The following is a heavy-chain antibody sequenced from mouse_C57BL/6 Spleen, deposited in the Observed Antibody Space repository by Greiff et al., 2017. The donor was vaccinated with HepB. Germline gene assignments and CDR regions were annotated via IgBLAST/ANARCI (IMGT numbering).Heavy chain of an antibody. CDR2: IYPRDGST. CDR1: GYTFTSYD. V-gene: IGHV1-85*01. J-gene: IGHJ3*01. CDR3: ARGGDYDLAWFAY. D-gene: IGHD2-4*01. Sequence: VKVVESGPELVKPGASVKLSCKASGYTFTSYDINWVKQRPGQGLEWIGWIYPRDGSTKYNEKFKGKATLTVDTSSSTAYMELHSLTSEDSAVYFCARGGDYDLAWFAYWGQGTLVTVSA.